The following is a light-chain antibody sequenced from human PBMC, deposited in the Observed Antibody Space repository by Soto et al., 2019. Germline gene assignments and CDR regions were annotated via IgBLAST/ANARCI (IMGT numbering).Light chain of an antibody. V-gene: IGKV3-20*01. CDR3: QQSTA. CDR1: QSISNNY. Sequence: EIVLTQSPGTLSLSPGERATLSCRASQSISNNYLAWYQQRPGQAPRLLIYGVSSRATGIADRFSGSGSGTDFTLTICGLEPEDFAMYCGQQSTAFGQGTRVEI. J-gene: IGKJ1*01. CDR2: GVS.